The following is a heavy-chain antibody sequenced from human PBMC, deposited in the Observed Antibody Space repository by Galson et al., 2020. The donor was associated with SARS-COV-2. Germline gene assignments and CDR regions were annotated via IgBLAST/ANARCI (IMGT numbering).Heavy chain of an antibody. Sequence: GGSLRLSCAASGFTFSSYSMNWVRQAPGKGLEWVSSISSSSSYIYYADSVKGRFTISRDNAKNSLYLQMNSLRAEDTAVYYCARGAPWGYAVGYYYYYGMDVWGQGTTVTVSS. J-gene: IGHJ6*02. CDR2: ISSSSSYI. CDR1: GFTFSSYS. CDR3: ARGAPWGYAVGYYYYYGMDV. V-gene: IGHV3-21*01. D-gene: IGHD1-26*01.